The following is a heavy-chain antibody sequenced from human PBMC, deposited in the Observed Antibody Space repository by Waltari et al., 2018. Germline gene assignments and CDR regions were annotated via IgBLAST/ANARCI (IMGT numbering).Heavy chain of an antibody. CDR2: IKEDGGEK. CDR1: GFTFSYHW. J-gene: IGHJ4*02. V-gene: IGHV3-7*01. Sequence: EVQLVESGGGLVQPGGSLRLSCAASGFTFSYHWMTWVRQAPGKGLEWVANIKEDGGEKYYVDSGKGRFTISRDNAKNSLYLQMNSLRAEDTAVYYCARLYMAAFDYWDEGTLVTVSS. D-gene: IGHD1-20*01. CDR3: ARLYMAAFDY.